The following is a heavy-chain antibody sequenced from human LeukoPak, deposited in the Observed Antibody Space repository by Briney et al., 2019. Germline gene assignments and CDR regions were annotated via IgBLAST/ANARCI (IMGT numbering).Heavy chain of an antibody. CDR2: ISGSGGST. J-gene: IGHJ4*02. CDR1: GFTFSSNA. V-gene: IGHV3-23*01. Sequence: PGGSLRLSCAASGFTFSSNAMSWVRQAPGKGLEWVSAISGSGGSTYYADSVKGRFTISRDNSKNTLYLQMNSLRAEDTAVYYCAKAEDYYDSSGMGDWGQGTLVTVSS. CDR3: AKAEDYYDSSGMGD. D-gene: IGHD3-22*01.